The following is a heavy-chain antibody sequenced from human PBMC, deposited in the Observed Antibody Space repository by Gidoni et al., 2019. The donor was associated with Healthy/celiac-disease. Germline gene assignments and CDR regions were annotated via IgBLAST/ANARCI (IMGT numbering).Heavy chain of an antibody. CDR1: GGTFSSYT. D-gene: IGHD6-19*01. CDR2: IIPILGIA. Sequence: QVQLVQSGAEVKKPGSSVKVSCKASGGTFSSYTISWVRQAPGQGLEWMGRIIPILGIANYAQKFQGRVTITADKSTITAYMELSSLRSEDTAVYYCASRNIRTDSSGWYDYGMDVWGQGTTVTVSS. J-gene: IGHJ6*02. CDR3: ASRNIRTDSSGWYDYGMDV. V-gene: IGHV1-69*02.